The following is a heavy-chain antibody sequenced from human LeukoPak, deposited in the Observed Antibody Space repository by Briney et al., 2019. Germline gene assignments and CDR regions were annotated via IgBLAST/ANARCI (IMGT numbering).Heavy chain of an antibody. V-gene: IGHV4-4*07. Sequence: SETLSLTCTVSGGSMNPCTWTWIRQPAGKGLEWIGRSYTSGTTNYNRSLESRVTMSVDTSKNQFSLKLTSVTVADTAVYYCARGNNWNDHDAFDIWGQGTLVTVSS. CDR2: SYTSGTT. J-gene: IGHJ3*02. CDR1: GGSMNPCT. CDR3: ARGNNWNDHDAFDI. D-gene: IGHD1-1*01.